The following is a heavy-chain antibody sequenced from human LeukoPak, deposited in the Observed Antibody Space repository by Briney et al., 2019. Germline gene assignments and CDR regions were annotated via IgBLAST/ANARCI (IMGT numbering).Heavy chain of an antibody. CDR1: GYTFTCYY. D-gene: IGHD3-10*01. J-gene: IGHJ5*02. CDR2: INPNSGGT. Sequence: GASVKVSCKASGYTFTCYYMHWVRQAPGQGLEWRGWINPNSGGTNYAQKFQGRVTMTRDTSISTAYMELSRLRSDDTAVYYCARSLPARGSGSGNWFDPWGQGTLVTVSS. CDR3: ARSLPARGSGSGNWFDP. V-gene: IGHV1-2*02.